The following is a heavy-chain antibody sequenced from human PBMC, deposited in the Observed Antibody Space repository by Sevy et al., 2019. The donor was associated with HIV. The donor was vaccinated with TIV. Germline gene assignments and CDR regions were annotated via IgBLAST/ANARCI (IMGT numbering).Heavy chain of an antibody. V-gene: IGHV3-23*01. CDR1: GFPFNIYS. J-gene: IGHJ4*02. Sequence: GGSLRLSCATSGFPFNIYSMSWVRQAPGKGLEWVSTLSFGCGKINYADSVKGRFTISRDNSENTLYLEMNSLRAEDTALYFCAREGCTKHHDSCGRGALFTVSS. D-gene: IGHD2-8*01. CDR3: AREGCTKHHDS. CDR2: LSFGCGKI.